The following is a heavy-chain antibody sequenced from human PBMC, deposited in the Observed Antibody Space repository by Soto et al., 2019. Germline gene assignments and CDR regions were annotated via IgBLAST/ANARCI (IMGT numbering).Heavy chain of an antibody. D-gene: IGHD6-6*01. Sequence: GSGPTLVNPTQTLTLTCAFSGFSLSTTGMRVSWIRQPPGKTLEWLARIDWDDDKFYSTSLKTRLTISKDTSKNQVVLTMTNMDPVDTATYYCARTLAARPGWFDPWGQGTLVTVSS. CDR1: GFSLSTTGMR. J-gene: IGHJ5*02. CDR3: ARTLAARPGWFDP. V-gene: IGHV2-70*04. CDR2: IDWDDDK.